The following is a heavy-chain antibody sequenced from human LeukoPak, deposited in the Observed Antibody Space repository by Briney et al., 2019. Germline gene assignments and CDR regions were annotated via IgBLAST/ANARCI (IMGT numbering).Heavy chain of an antibody. V-gene: IGHV4-34*01. CDR1: GGSFSGYY. J-gene: IGHJ4*02. Sequence: SETLSLTCAVYGGSFSGYYWSWIRQPPGKGLEWIGEINHSGSTNYNPSLKSRVTISVDTSKNQFSLKLSSVTAADTAVYYCARRVYYYGSGSYYNRQPFDYWGQGTLVTVSS. CDR2: INHSGST. CDR3: ARRVYYYGSGSYYNRQPFDY. D-gene: IGHD3-10*01.